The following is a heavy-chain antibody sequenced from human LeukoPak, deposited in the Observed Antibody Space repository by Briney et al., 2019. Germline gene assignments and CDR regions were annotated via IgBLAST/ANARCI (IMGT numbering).Heavy chain of an antibody. V-gene: IGHV3-21*01. CDR3: ARDDRYSYGYYFDY. Sequence: GGSLRLSCAASGFTFSSYSMNWVRQAPGKGLEWVSSIGSSSSYIYYADSVKGRFTISRDNAKNSLYLQMNSLRAEDTAVYYCARDDRYSYGYYFDYWGQGTLVTVSS. D-gene: IGHD5-18*01. J-gene: IGHJ4*02. CDR2: IGSSSSYI. CDR1: GFTFSSYS.